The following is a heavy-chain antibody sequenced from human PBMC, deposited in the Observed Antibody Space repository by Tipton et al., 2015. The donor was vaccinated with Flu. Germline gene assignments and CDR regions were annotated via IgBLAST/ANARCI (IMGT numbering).Heavy chain of an antibody. CDR1: GASISSYY. CDR3: ARLYHYNGNGYYGFDY. Sequence: TLSLTCTVSGASISSYYWSWIRQPSGRGLEWIGYIHYSGSTNYIPSLKSRVTMSLDTSKNQLSLKLSSVTAADTAVYYCARLYHYNGNGYYGFDYWGQGTTVTVSS. J-gene: IGHJ4*03. V-gene: IGHV4-59*01. D-gene: IGHD3-22*01. CDR2: IHYSGST.